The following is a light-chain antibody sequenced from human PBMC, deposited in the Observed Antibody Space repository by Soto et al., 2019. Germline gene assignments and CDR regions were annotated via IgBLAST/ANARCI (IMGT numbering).Light chain of an antibody. CDR3: LQRAAWPLT. Sequence: EIVMTQSPATLSVSPGDRATLSCRATQSVYSNVAWYQQKPGQAPRLLIYGASTRATGFPSRFSGSGSGTEFTLTISSLEPEDFALYHCLQRAAWPLTFGPGTKVDIK. CDR2: GAS. J-gene: IGKJ3*01. CDR1: QSVYSN. V-gene: IGKV3-15*01.